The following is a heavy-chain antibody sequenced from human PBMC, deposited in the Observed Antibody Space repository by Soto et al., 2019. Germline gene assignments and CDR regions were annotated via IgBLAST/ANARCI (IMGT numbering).Heavy chain of an antibody. CDR1: GDSVSSNSVT. CDR2: TYYRSKWYY. CDR3: ARLIGNSWFPG. Sequence: SQTLSLTCAISGDSVSSNSVTWNWIRQSPSRGLEWLGRTYYRSKWYYDYAVSVRSRVTINPDTSKNQFSLQLNSVTPDDTAVYYCARLIGNSWFPGWGQGTLVTSPQ. J-gene: IGHJ4*02. V-gene: IGHV6-1*01. D-gene: IGHD6-13*01.